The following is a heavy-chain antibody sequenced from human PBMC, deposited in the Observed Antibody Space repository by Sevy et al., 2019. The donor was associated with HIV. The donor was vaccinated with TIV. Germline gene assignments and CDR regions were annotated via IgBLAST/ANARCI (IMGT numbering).Heavy chain of an antibody. Sequence: GGSLRLSCAASGFTFSSYGMHWVRQAPGKGLEWVAVISYDGSNKYYADSVKGRFTISRDNSKNTLYLQMNSLRAEDTAMYYCAKVRAVYYEEAFDIWGQGTMVTVSS. V-gene: IGHV3-30*18. CDR1: GFTFSSYG. CDR2: ISYDGSNK. CDR3: AKVRAVYYEEAFDI. D-gene: IGHD3-22*01. J-gene: IGHJ3*02.